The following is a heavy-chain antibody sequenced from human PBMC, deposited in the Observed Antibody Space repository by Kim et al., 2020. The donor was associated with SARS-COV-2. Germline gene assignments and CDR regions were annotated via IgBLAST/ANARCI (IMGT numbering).Heavy chain of an antibody. CDR2: ISYDGSNK. Sequence: GGSLRLSCAASRFTFSSYAMHWVRQAPGKGLEWVAVISYDGSNKYYADSVKGRFTISRDNSKNTLYLQMNSLRAEDTAVYYCARDLLVVAPTNYYYGMD. D-gene: IGHD2-15*01. CDR1: RFTFSSYA. V-gene: IGHV3-30-3*01. J-gene: IGHJ6*01. CDR3: ARDLLVVAPTNYYYGMD.